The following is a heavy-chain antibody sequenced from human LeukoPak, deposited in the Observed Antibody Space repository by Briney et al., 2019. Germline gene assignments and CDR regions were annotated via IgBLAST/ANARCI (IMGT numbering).Heavy chain of an antibody. CDR1: GGSISSSSYY. Sequence: PSETLSLTCTVSGGSISSSSYYWGWVRQAPGKGLEWVSAISGSGGSTYYADSVKGRFTISRDNSKNTLYLQMNSLRAEDTAVYYCAKKVWFGELAYFDYWGQGTLVTVSS. CDR3: AKKVWFGELAYFDY. D-gene: IGHD3-10*01. J-gene: IGHJ4*02. CDR2: ISGSGGST. V-gene: IGHV3-23*01.